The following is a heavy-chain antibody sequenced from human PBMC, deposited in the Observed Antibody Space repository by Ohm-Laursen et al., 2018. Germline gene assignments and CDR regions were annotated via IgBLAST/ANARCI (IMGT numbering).Heavy chain of an antibody. Sequence: SLRLSCAASGFTFSSHAMNWVRQAPGKGLEWVSGISGSGSRTYYADSVKGRFTISRDNSKNTVHLQMNSLRAEDTAVYYCAKVYYCSGGSCYSWELTNGFDIWGQGTMVTVSS. J-gene: IGHJ3*02. CDR2: ISGSGSRT. CDR3: AKVYYCSGGSCYSWELTNGFDI. CDR1: GFTFSSHA. V-gene: IGHV3-23*01. D-gene: IGHD2-15*01.